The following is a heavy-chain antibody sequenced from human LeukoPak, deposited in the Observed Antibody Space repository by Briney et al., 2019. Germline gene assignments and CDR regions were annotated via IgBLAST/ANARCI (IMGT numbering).Heavy chain of an antibody. CDR1: GFTFSSYA. CDR3: ANGASPHFYYYFDY. J-gene: IGHJ4*02. D-gene: IGHD2-21*02. CDR2: ISGSGGST. V-gene: IGHV3-23*01. Sequence: AGGSLRLSCAASGFTFSSYAMSWVRQAPGKGLEWVSAISGSGGSTYYADSVKGRFTISRDNSKNTLYLQMNSLRAEDTAVYYCANGASPHFYYYFDYWGQGTLVTVSS.